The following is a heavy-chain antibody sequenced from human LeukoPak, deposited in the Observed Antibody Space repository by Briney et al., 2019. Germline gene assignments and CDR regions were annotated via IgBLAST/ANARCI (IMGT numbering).Heavy chain of an antibody. V-gene: IGHV3-48*03. D-gene: IGHD4-23*01. CDR1: GFTFSSYE. Sequence: GGSLRLSCAASGFTFSSYEMNWVRQAPGKGLEWVSYISSSGSTIYYADSVKGRFTISRDNAKNSLYLQMNSLRAEDTAVYYCARESNSWAFDIWGQGTMVTVSS. CDR2: ISSSGSTI. CDR3: ARESNSWAFDI. J-gene: IGHJ3*02.